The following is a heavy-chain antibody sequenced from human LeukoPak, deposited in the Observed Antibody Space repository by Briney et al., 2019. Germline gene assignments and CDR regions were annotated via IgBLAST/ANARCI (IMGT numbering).Heavy chain of an antibody. J-gene: IGHJ4*02. Sequence: GGSLRLSCAASGFTFRNFAMSWVRQAPGKGLEWVSAISGSGDGTYYADSVKGRFTISRDYSKNTLYLQMNSVRAEDTAVYYCAKAHFGVGATHYFDYWGQGTLVTVSS. CDR1: GFTFRNFA. CDR2: ISGSGDGT. CDR3: AKAHFGVGATHYFDY. V-gene: IGHV3-23*01. D-gene: IGHD1-26*01.